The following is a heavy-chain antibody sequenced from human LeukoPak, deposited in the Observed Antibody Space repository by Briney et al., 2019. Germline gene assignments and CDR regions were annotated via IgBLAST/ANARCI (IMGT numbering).Heavy chain of an antibody. CDR1: GGSFSTYY. CDR3: ARDNYYDSSGYPGDAFDI. CDR2: INYSGST. J-gene: IGHJ3*02. V-gene: IGHV4-59*12. D-gene: IGHD3-22*01. Sequence: SETLSLTCTVSGGSFSTYYWSWIRQPPGKGLEWIGYINYSGSTTYSPSLKSRVTISVDTSKNQFSLKLSSVTAADTAVYYCARDNYYDSSGYPGDAFDIWGQGTMVTVSS.